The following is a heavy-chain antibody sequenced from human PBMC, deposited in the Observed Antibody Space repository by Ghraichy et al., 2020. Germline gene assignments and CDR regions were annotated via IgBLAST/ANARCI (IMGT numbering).Heavy chain of an antibody. CDR3: TKGIAAAALY. CDR2: IKSKTDGGTT. Sequence: GESLNISCAASGFTFSNAWMSWVRQAPGKGLEWVGRIKSKTDGGTTDYAAPVKGRFTISRDDSKNTLYLQMNSLKTEDTAVYYCTKGIAAAALYWGQGTLVTVSS. V-gene: IGHV3-15*01. J-gene: IGHJ4*02. CDR1: GFTFSNAW. D-gene: IGHD6-13*01.